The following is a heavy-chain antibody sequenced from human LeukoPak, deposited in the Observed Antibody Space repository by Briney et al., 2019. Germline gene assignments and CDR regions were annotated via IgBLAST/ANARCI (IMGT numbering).Heavy chain of an antibody. CDR1: GFTFSSYE. J-gene: IGHJ6*04. V-gene: IGHV3-48*03. CDR3: AELGITMIGGV. Sequence: AGGSLRLSCAASGFTFSSYEMNWVRQAPGKVLEWVSYISSSGSTIYYADSVKGQFTISRDNAKNSLYLQMNSLRAEDTAVYYCAELGITMIGGVWGKGTTVTISS. D-gene: IGHD3-10*02. CDR2: ISSSGSTI.